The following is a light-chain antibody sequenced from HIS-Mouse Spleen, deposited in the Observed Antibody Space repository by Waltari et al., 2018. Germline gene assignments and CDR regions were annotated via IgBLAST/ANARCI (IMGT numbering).Light chain of an antibody. CDR3: NSYTSSSFNVV. J-gene: IGLJ2*01. CDR1: SSDHGGYNY. V-gene: IGLV2-14*03. CDR2: YVS. Sequence: SALTQSASVSGSPGQSITISCTGTSSDHGGYNYVPWYQQHPGKPPQLMIYYVSNRPSGVSNRFSGSKSGNTASLTISGLQAEDEADYYCNSYTSSSFNVVFGGGTKLTVL.